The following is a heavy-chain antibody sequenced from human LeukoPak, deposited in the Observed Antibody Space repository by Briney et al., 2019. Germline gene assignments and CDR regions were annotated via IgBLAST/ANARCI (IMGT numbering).Heavy chain of an antibody. CDR1: GYTFTGYY. D-gene: IGHD2-2*01. V-gene: IGHV1-2*02. J-gene: IGHJ4*02. Sequence: ASLKVSCKASGYTFTGYYMHWVRQAPGQGLEWMGWINPNSGGTNYAQKFQGRVTMTRDTSISTAYMELSRLRSDDTAVYYCARDGYVGYCSSTSCTSYFDYWGQGTLVTVSS. CDR3: ARDGYVGYCSSTSCTSYFDY. CDR2: INPNSGGT.